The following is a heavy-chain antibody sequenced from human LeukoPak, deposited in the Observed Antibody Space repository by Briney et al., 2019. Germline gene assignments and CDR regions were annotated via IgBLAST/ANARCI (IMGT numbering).Heavy chain of an antibody. D-gene: IGHD2-15*01. V-gene: IGHV3-7*03. CDR1: GFSFSNYW. J-gene: IGHJ4*02. CDR3: ATHNGGSCDY. CDR2: IKQDGSEK. Sequence: PGGSLRLSCAASGFSFSNYWMTWVRQAPEKGREWVANIKQDGSEKYYVDSVKGRFTISRDNAKNSLHLQMNSLRAEDTAVYYCATHNGGSCDYWGQGTLVTVSS.